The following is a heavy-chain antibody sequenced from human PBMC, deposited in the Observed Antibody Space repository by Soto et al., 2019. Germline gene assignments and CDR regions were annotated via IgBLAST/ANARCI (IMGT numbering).Heavy chain of an antibody. CDR2: ISYSGST. CDR3: ARDSTSFGVVRNYYYGMDV. J-gene: IGHJ6*02. CDR1: AGSISSSSYY. V-gene: IGHV4-39*07. Sequence: SETLSLTCTVSAGSISSSSYYWGWIRQTPGKGLEWIGSISYSGSTYYNPSLKSRVTISVDTSKNQFSLKLSSVTAADTAVYYCARDSTSFGVVRNYYYGMDVWGQGTTVTVSS. D-gene: IGHD3-3*01.